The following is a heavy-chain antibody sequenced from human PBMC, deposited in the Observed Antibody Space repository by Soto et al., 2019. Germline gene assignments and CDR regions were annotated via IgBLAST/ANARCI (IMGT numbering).Heavy chain of an antibody. D-gene: IGHD3-22*01. J-gene: IGHJ4*02. Sequence: PSETLSLTCTVYGGSFTFSGYYWSWIRQPPGKGLEWIGHIYYSGSTYSNPSLNGRLTMSVDTSENQFSLKLSSVTAADTALYYCARHYYDSSAYHFVGLDYWGQGTLVTVSS. CDR3: ARHYYDSSAYHFVGLDY. CDR1: GGSFTFSGYY. V-gene: IGHV4-30-4*01. CDR2: IYYSGST.